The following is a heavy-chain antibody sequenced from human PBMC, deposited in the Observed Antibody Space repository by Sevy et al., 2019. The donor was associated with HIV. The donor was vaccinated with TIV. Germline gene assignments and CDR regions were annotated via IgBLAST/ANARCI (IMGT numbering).Heavy chain of an antibody. Sequence: GGSLRLSCAASGFTFSSYGMHWVRQAPGKGLEWVAFIRYDGSNKYYADSVKGRFTISRDNSKNTRYLQMNSLGAEETAVYYCAKDQYRYCSSTSCYCWFDPWGQGTLVTVSS. D-gene: IGHD2-2*01. CDR1: GFTFSSYG. CDR2: IRYDGSNK. V-gene: IGHV3-30*02. J-gene: IGHJ5*02. CDR3: AKDQYRYCSSTSCYCWFDP.